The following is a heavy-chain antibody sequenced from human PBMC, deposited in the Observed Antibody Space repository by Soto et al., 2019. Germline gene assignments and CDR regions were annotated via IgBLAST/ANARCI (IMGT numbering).Heavy chain of an antibody. CDR2: IYYSGST. D-gene: IGHD6-13*01. J-gene: IGHJ6*02. Sequence: QPPGKGLEWIGSIYYSGSTYYNPSLKSRVTISVDTSKNQFSLKLSSVTAADTAVYYCARHRLASYSSSWYSYYYYGMDVWGQGATVTVSS. V-gene: IGHV4-39*01. CDR3: ARHRLASYSSSWYSYYYYGMDV.